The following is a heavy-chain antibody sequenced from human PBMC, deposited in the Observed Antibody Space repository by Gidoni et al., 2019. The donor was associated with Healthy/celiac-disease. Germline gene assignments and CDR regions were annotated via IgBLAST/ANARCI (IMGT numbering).Heavy chain of an antibody. V-gene: IGHV1-69*06. J-gene: IGHJ6*03. D-gene: IGHD4-4*01. CDR1: GGTFSSYA. Sequence: QVQLVQSGAEVKKPGSSVKVSCKASGGTFSSYAISWVRQAPGQGLEWMGGIIPIFGTANYAQKFQGRVTITADKSTSTAYMELSSLRSEDTAVYYCAIPETRRYSNYGGYYYMDVWGKGTTVTVSS. CDR3: AIPETRRYSNYGGYYYMDV. CDR2: IIPIFGTA.